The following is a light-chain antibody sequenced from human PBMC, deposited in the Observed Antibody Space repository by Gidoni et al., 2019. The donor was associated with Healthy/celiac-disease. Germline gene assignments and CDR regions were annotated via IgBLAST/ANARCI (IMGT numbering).Light chain of an antibody. CDR1: SSNNGAGYD. CDR3: QSYDSSLRGSRV. J-gene: IGLJ1*01. Sequence: QSVLTQPPSVSGAPGQKVTISCTGSSSNNGAGYDVPWYQQLPGTAPKLLIYCNSHRPSVVPARFSGSKSGTSASLAITGLLAADEADYYCQSYDSSLRGSRVFGTGTKVTVL. V-gene: IGLV1-40*01. CDR2: CNS.